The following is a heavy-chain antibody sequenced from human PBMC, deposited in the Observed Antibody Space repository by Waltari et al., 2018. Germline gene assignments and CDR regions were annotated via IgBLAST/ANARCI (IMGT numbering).Heavy chain of an antibody. CDR1: GSPFIDYG. CDR2: IGPYNGVT. V-gene: IGHV1-18*04. J-gene: IGHJ3*02. CDR3: AKMHGGNFISDAYDI. D-gene: IGHD2-21*02. Sequence: QVQLVPSGAEVTNPGASFKVSCRGSGSPFIDYGLPWLRQAPGQGPEWLGWIGPYNGVTNYAQKVQGRMTVTADTYTSTAYMELRSLTSDDTAVYYCAKMHGGNFISDAYDIWGQGTMVTVSS.